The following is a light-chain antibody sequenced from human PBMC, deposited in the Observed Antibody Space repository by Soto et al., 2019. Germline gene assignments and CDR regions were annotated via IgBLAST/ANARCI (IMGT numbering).Light chain of an antibody. J-gene: IGKJ1*01. CDR2: KAS. V-gene: IGKV1-5*03. CDR3: XXXNSFPT. CDR1: QSISSW. Sequence: DIQMTQSPSTLSASVGDRVTITCRASQSISSWLAWYQQKPGKAPKLLIYKASSLESGVPSRFSGSGSGTEFTLTISSLQPXXXXXXXXXXXNSFPTFGQGTKVEIK.